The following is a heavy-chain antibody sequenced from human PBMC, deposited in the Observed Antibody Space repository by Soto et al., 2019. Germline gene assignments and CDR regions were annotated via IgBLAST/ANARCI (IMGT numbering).Heavy chain of an antibody. D-gene: IGHD6-13*01. CDR3: ARGGTALIAAARGVRNYFDY. CDR1: GYTFTGYY. J-gene: IGHJ4*02. Sequence: QVPLVQSGAAVKKPGASVTVSCKASGYTFTGYYMHWVRQAPGQGLEWMGWINPNSGGTNYAQKFQGWVTMTRDTSNSTADMALSRFRSDDRALYYGARGGTALIAAARGVRNYFDYWGKGTLVTFSS. CDR2: INPNSGGT. V-gene: IGHV1-2*04.